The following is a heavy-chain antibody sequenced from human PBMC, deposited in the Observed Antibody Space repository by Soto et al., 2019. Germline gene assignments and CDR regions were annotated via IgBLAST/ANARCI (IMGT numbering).Heavy chain of an antibody. CDR1: GGSLSGYF. Sequence: ASETLSLTCDIYGGSLSGYFCSWIRQSPGKGLEWIGENNHSGGTNYNPSLKSRVTMSVDTSKNQFSLKLSSVTAADTGVYYCARGRAHSSGWYWFDPWGQGTLVTVSS. CDR2: NNHSGGT. V-gene: IGHV4-34*01. CDR3: ARGRAHSSGWYWFDP. J-gene: IGHJ5*02. D-gene: IGHD6-19*01.